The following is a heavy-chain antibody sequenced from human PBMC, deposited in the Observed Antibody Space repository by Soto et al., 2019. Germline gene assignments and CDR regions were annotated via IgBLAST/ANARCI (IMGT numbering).Heavy chain of an antibody. CDR2: INPSSGST. CDR1: GYTFTTYY. V-gene: IGHV1-46*01. D-gene: IGHD5-12*01. Sequence: ASVKVSCKASGYTFTTYYMHWVRQAPGQGLGWMGIINPSSGSTSYAQRFQGRVTMTRDTSTSTVYMDLSSLRSEDTAVYYCARDRGRWLQFAYFDYWGQGTPVTVSS. J-gene: IGHJ4*02. CDR3: ARDRGRWLQFAYFDY.